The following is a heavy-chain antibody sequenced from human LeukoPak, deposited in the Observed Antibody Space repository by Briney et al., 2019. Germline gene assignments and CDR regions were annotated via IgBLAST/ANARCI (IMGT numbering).Heavy chain of an antibody. CDR2: IYSGGST. Sequence: PGGSLRLSCAASGFTVSSNYMSWVRQAPGKGLEWVSVIYSGGSTYYADSVKGRFTISRDNSKNTLYLQMNSLRAEGTAVYYCARDLHGYDAFDIWGQGTMVTVSS. CDR1: GFTVSSNY. D-gene: IGHD3-22*01. V-gene: IGHV3-66*02. J-gene: IGHJ3*02. CDR3: ARDLHGYDAFDI.